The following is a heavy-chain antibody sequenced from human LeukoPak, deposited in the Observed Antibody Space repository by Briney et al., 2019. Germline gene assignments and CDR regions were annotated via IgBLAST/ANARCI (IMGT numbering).Heavy chain of an antibody. Sequence: RPSETLSLTCAVSGGSISSYYWSWIRQPAGKGLEWIGRIYTSGSTNYNPSLKSRVTMSVDTSKNQFSLKLSSVTAADTAVYYCARDRSMYSGSYRSFDYWGQGTLVTFSS. CDR1: GGSISSYY. CDR2: IYTSGST. CDR3: ARDRSMYSGSYRSFDY. J-gene: IGHJ4*02. V-gene: IGHV4-4*07. D-gene: IGHD1-26*01.